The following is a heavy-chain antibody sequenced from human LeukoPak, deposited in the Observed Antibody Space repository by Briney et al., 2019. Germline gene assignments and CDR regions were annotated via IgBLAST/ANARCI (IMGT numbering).Heavy chain of an antibody. CDR1: GGSISNYV. CDR2: IYSTGRS. D-gene: IGHD5-12*01. V-gene: IGHV4-4*07. CDR3: ARDGPRSGYDLGHFDN. J-gene: IGHJ4*02. Sequence: SETPSLTCTVSGGSISNYVWSWVRQPAGKGLEWIGRIYSTGRSDYNPSLKSRITMSVDTSKNQFSLKLSSVTAADTAVYYCARDGPRSGYDLGHFDNLGQGTLVTASS.